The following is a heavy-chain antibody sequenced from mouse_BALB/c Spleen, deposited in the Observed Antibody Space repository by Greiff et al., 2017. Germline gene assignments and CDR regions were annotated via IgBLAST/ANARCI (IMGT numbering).Heavy chain of an antibody. CDR2: IYPGGGYT. CDR1: GYTFTNYW. V-gene: IGHV1-63*02. D-gene: IGHD2-2*01. CDR3: AREDYGYDVRVYYFDY. J-gene: IGHJ2*01. Sequence: QGQLQQSGAELVRPGTSVKISCKASGYTFTNYWLGWVKQRPGHGLEWIGDIYPGGGYTNYNEKFKGKATLTADTSSSTAYMQLSSLTSEDSAVYFCAREDYGYDVRVYYFDYWGQGTTLTVSS.